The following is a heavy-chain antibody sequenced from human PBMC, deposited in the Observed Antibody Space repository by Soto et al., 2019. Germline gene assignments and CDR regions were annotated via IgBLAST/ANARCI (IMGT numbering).Heavy chain of an antibody. CDR2: IIPIFGTA. Sequence: ASVKVSCKASGGTFSSYAISWVRQAPGQGLEWMGGIIPIFGTANYAQKFQGRVTITADKSTSTAYMELSSLRSEDTAVYYCAREKVVPAAAGSYYYYGMDVWGQGTTVTAP. V-gene: IGHV1-69*06. J-gene: IGHJ6*02. D-gene: IGHD2-2*01. CDR1: GGTFSSYA. CDR3: AREKVVPAAAGSYYYYGMDV.